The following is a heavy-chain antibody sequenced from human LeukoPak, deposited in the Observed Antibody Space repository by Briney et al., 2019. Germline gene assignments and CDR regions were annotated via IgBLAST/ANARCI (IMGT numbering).Heavy chain of an antibody. CDR1: GFTFSSYA. CDR2: INYDGST. V-gene: IGHV3-74*01. CDR3: VRSRGYFDC. Sequence: GGSLRLSCAASGFTFSSYAISWVRQVPGKGLVWVSRINYDGSTAYADSVKGRFTISRDSAKNTLYLQMNSLRAEDTAVYYCVRSRGYFDCWGQGTPVTVSS. J-gene: IGHJ4*02.